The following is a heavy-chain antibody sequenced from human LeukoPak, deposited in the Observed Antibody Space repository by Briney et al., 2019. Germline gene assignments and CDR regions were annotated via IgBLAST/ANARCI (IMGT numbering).Heavy chain of an antibody. J-gene: IGHJ4*02. Sequence: GGSLKLSCAASGITVSSNYMSWVRQAPGKGLEWVSVMYSGGNTYYADSVKGRFTISRDKSKNTLYLQMNSLRAEDTAVYYCARGIGSTVFFDHWGQGTLVTVSS. CDR3: ARGIGSTVFFDH. CDR1: GITVSSNY. D-gene: IGHD4-11*01. V-gene: IGHV3-53*01. CDR2: MYSGGNT.